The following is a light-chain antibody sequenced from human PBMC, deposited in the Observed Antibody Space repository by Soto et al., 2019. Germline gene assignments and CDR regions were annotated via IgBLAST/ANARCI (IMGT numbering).Light chain of an antibody. J-gene: IGLJ2*01. CDR3: SSYTSSSSLYVV. CDR1: SSDVGGYTY. Sequence: QSALTQPASVSGSPGQSITISCSGTSSDVGGYTYVSWYQHHPGKAPKLMIYEVSNRPSGVSNRFSGSKSGNTASLTISGLQAEDEADYYCSSYTSSSSLYVVFDGGTKLTVL. V-gene: IGLV2-14*01. CDR2: EVS.